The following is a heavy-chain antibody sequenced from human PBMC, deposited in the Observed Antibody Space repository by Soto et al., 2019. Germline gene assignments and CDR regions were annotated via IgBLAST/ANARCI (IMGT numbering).Heavy chain of an antibody. V-gene: IGHV3-23*01. CDR2: ISGSGGST. J-gene: IGHJ5*02. Sequence: GGSLRLSCAASGFTFSSYAMSWVRQAPGKGLEWVSAISGSGGSTYYADSVKGRFTISRDNSKNTLYLQMNSLRAEGTAVYYCAKDRVEMARYGERPSRENWFDPWGQGTLVTVSS. CDR1: GFTFSSYA. D-gene: IGHD1-26*01. CDR3: AKDRVEMARYGERPSRENWFDP.